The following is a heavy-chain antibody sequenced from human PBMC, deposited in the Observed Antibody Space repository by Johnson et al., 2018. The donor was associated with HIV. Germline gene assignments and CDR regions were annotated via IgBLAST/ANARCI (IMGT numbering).Heavy chain of an antibody. V-gene: IGHV3-30*03. CDR1: GFTFSS. CDR3: ARDRGRAYYNFWSGTRSACASDI. CDR2: ISHDGSHK. J-gene: IGHJ3*02. D-gene: IGHD3-3*01. Sequence: QMLLVESGGGVVQPGRSLRLSCAASGFTFSSMHWDRQAPGKGLEWVAVISHDGSHKYYADSVKGRFSLSRDISKNMLYLQMHSLRGDDTAVYYCARDRGRAYYNFWSGTRSACASDIWGQGTMVTVSS.